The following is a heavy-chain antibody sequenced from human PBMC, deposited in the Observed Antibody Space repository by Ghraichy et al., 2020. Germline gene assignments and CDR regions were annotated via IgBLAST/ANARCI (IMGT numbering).Heavy chain of an antibody. Sequence: GESLNISCAASGFTFSSYSMNWVRQAPGKGLEWVSYISSSSSTIYYADSVKGRFTISRDNAKNSLYLQMNSLRAEDTAVYYCARSSRMVRDAFDIWGQGTMVTVSS. D-gene: IGHD2-21*01. CDR3: ARSSRMVRDAFDI. J-gene: IGHJ3*02. CDR1: GFTFSSYS. V-gene: IGHV3-48*01. CDR2: ISSSSSTI.